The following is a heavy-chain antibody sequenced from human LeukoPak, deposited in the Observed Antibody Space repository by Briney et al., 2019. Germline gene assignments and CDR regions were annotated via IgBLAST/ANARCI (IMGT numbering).Heavy chain of an antibody. Sequence: SETLSLTCAVYGGSFSGYYWSWIRQPPGKGLEWIGEINHSGSTNYNPSLKSRVTISVDTSKNQFSLKLSSVTAADTAVYYCARGLQYYYYYYMDVWGKGTTVTVSS. CDR1: GGSFSGYY. V-gene: IGHV4-34*01. D-gene: IGHD4-11*01. J-gene: IGHJ6*03. CDR2: INHSGST. CDR3: ARGLQYYYYYYMDV.